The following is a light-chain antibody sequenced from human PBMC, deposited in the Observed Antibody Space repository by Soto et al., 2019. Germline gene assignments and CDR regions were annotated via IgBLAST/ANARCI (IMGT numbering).Light chain of an antibody. CDR2: VAS. Sequence: DIVMTQSPATLSVSPGERATLSCRASQTVYSNLAWYQQKPGQAPRLLIYVASTSAAGIPARFSASGSGTEFTLTISSLQSEDFAVYFCQQYSMWPLSFGGGTKVEIK. CDR1: QTVYSN. CDR3: QQYSMWPLS. J-gene: IGKJ4*01. V-gene: IGKV3-15*01.